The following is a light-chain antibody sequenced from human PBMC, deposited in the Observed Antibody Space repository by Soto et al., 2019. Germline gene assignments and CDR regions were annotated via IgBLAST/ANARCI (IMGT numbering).Light chain of an antibody. CDR3: CSYSGSDSLL. V-gene: IGLV2-11*01. CDR1: SSDVGSYNY. J-gene: IGLJ2*01. CDR2: DVS. Sequence: QSVLTQPRSVSGSPGESVTISCSGTSSDVGSYNYVSWYQQYPGKTPKVMIYDVSERPSEVPVRFSGSKSGNTASLTISGLQAEDEAEYFCCSYSGSDSLLFGGGTKLTVL.